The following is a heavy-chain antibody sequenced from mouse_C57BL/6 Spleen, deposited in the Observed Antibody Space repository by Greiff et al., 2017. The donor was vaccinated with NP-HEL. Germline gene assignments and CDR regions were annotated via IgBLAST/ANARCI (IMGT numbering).Heavy chain of an antibody. CDR2: ISYDGSN. Sequence: ESGPGLVKPSQSLSLTCSVTGYSITSGYYWNWIRQFPGNKLEWMGYISYDGSNNYNPSLKNRISITRDTSKNQFFLKLNSVTTEDTATYYCARGYDGYSFAYWGQGTLVTVSA. CDR1: GYSITSGYY. D-gene: IGHD2-3*01. CDR3: ARGYDGYSFAY. V-gene: IGHV3-6*01. J-gene: IGHJ3*01.